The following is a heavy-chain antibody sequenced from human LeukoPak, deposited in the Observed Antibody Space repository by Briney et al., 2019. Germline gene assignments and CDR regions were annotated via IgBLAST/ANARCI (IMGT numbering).Heavy chain of an antibody. D-gene: IGHD2-2*01. Sequence: SVKVSCKASGGTFSSYAISWVRQAPGQGLEWMGGIIPIFGTANYAQKFQGRVTITTDESTSTAYMELSNLRSEDTAVYYCASSVVPAAPYYFDYWGQGTLVTVSS. V-gene: IGHV1-69*05. CDR1: GGTFSSYA. CDR3: ASSVVPAAPYYFDY. J-gene: IGHJ4*02. CDR2: IIPIFGTA.